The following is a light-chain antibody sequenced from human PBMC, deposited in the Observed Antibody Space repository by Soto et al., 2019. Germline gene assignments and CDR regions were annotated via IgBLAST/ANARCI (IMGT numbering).Light chain of an antibody. J-gene: IGLJ1*01. CDR2: EVS. Sequence: QSVLTQPASVSGSPGQSITISCTGTSRDVGAYNSVSWYQQYPGKAPKLMMYEVSNRPSGVSDRFSGSKSGNTASLTISGLQTGDEADYYCSSYRSSSTYVFGTGTKLTVL. CDR1: SRDVGAYNS. CDR3: SSYRSSSTYV. V-gene: IGLV2-14*01.